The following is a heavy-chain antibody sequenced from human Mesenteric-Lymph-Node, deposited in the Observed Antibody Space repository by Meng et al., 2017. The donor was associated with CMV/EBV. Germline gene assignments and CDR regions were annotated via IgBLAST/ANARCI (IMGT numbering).Heavy chain of an antibody. J-gene: IGHJ4*02. D-gene: IGHD2-2*01. Sequence: SETLSLTCTVSGGSISSGGFYWGWIRQPPGKGLEWIASISYSGNTYYNSSLKSRVTISVDTSKTQFSLKLTSVTAADTAVYYCARFASPQSRYFDYWGQGTLVTVSS. CDR2: ISYSGNT. CDR3: ARFASPQSRYFDY. CDR1: GGSISSGGFY. V-gene: IGHV4-39*07.